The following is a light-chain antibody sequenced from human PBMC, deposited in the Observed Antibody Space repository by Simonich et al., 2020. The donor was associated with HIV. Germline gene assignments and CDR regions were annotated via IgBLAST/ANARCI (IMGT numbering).Light chain of an antibody. Sequence: EIVMTQSPATLSVSPGERATLSCRASQSVSSNLAWYQQKPGQAPRLLIYAASSLQSGVPSRVSGSGSGTDFTLTISSLQPEDFATYYCQQSYSTPRTFGQGTKVEIK. J-gene: IGKJ1*01. CDR3: QQSYSTPRT. CDR2: AAS. CDR1: QSVSSN. V-gene: IGKV3-15*01.